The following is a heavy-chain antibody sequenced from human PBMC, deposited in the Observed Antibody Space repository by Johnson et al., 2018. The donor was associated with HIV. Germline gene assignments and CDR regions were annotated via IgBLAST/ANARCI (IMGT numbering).Heavy chain of an antibody. CDR2: ISSSGSTI. Sequence: QVQLVESGGGLVKPGGSLRLSCAASGFTFSDYYMSWIRQAPGKGLEWVSYISSSGSTIYYADSVKGRFTISRDNAKNSLYLQMNSLRLEDTAVYYCARAMDYDYVWGTTNAFDIWGQGTLVTVSS. CDR1: GFTFSDYY. CDR3: ARAMDYDYVWGTTNAFDI. V-gene: IGHV3-11*04. D-gene: IGHD3-16*01. J-gene: IGHJ3*02.